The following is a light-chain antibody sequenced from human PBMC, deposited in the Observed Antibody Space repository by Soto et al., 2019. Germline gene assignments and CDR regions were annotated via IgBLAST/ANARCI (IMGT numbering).Light chain of an antibody. V-gene: IGKV3-20*01. CDR3: QQYGSAPPT. CDR2: HAS. Sequence: EIVLTQSPGTLSLSPGERATLSCRASESIDNNFLAWYQQKPGQAPRFLIYHASNRATGIPNRFSGSGSGTDFTLTISRLEPEDFAVYYCQQYGSAPPTFGPGTKVDVK. CDR1: ESIDNNF. J-gene: IGKJ3*01.